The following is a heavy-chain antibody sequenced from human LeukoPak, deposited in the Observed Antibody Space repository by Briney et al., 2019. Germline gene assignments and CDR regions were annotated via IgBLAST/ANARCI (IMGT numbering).Heavy chain of an antibody. Sequence: SETLSLTCAVYGGSFSGYYWSWIRQPPGKGLEWIGEINHSGSTNYNPSLKSRVTISVDTSKNQFSLKLSSVTAADTAVYYCARDRDGSGSYYQPLFDYWGQGTLVTVSS. CDR2: INHSGST. J-gene: IGHJ4*02. CDR3: ARDRDGSGSYYQPLFDY. V-gene: IGHV4-34*01. D-gene: IGHD3-10*01. CDR1: GGSFSGYY.